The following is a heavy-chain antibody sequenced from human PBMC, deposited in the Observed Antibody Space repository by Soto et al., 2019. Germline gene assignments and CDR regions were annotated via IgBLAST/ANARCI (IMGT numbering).Heavy chain of an antibody. CDR3: AKSILYNWNCEGYFDY. CDR1: GFTFSSYA. V-gene: IGHV3-23*01. Sequence: GGSLRLSCAASGFTFSSYAMSWVRQAPGKGLEWVSAISGSGGSTYYADSVKGRFTISRDNSKNTLYLQMNSLRAEDTAVYYCAKSILYNWNCEGYFDYWGQGTLVTVSS. D-gene: IGHD1-7*01. J-gene: IGHJ4*02. CDR2: ISGSGGST.